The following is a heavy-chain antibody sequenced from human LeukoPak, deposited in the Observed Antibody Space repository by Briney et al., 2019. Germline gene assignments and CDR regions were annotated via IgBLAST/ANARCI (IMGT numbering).Heavy chain of an antibody. J-gene: IGHJ5*02. CDR2: IYPGDSDT. CDR3: ARQGEDSSSWYHNWFDP. Sequence: GESLKISCKGSGYSFTSYWIGWVRQMPGKGLEWMGIIYPGDSDTSYSPSFQGQVTISADKSISTAYLQWSSLKASDTAMYYCARQGEDSSSWYHNWFDPWGQGTLVTVSS. D-gene: IGHD6-13*01. V-gene: IGHV5-51*01. CDR1: GYSFTSYW.